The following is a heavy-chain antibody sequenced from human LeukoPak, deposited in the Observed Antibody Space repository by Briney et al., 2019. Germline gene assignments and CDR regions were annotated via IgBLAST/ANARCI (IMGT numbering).Heavy chain of an antibody. D-gene: IGHD5-18*01. V-gene: IGHV4-59*12. CDR3: ATLRGGYSYGYYSYYGMDV. Sequence: SETLSLTCTVSGGSISSYYWSWIRQPPGKGLEWIGYIYYSGSTNYNPSLKSRVTISVDTSKNQFSLKLSSVTAADTAVYYCATLRGGYSYGYYSYYGMDVWGQGTTVTVSS. CDR2: IYYSGST. CDR1: GGSISSYY. J-gene: IGHJ6*02.